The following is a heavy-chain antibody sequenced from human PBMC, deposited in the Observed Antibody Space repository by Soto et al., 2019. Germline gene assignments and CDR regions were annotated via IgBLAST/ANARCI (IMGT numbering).Heavy chain of an antibody. Sequence: SETLSLTCNVSGDSISSKTFFWDWIRQPPGKGLEWIGSTFYSGSSFYNPSLKSRVTLSVDTSKNQFSLKLSSVTAADTAVYYCARQPSVTGRGVGFDHWGQGTLVTVSS. CDR2: TFYSGSS. J-gene: IGHJ5*02. V-gene: IGHV4-39*01. CDR1: GDSISSKTFF. D-gene: IGHD1-26*01. CDR3: ARQPSVTGRGVGFDH.